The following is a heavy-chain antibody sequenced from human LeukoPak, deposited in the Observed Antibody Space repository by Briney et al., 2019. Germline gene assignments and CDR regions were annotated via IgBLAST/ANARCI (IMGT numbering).Heavy chain of an antibody. Sequence: SETLSLTCTVSRGSISINYWSWIRQPPGKGLEWIGYIRSSGSTNYNPSLKSRVTISMDTSKKQFSLQLSSVTAADTAVYYCARDVTPATLWGQGTLVTVSS. D-gene: IGHD3-16*01. CDR1: RGSISINY. J-gene: IGHJ4*02. CDR2: IRSSGST. V-gene: IGHV4-59*01. CDR3: ARDVTPATL.